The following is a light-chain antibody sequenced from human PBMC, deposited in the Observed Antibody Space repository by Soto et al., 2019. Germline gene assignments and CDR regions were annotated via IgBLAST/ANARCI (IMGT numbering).Light chain of an antibody. Sequence: EVVMTQSPATLSVSPGERVTLSCTASQSVSGNLAWYQQKPGQAPRLLIHGASTRATDIPARFSGSGSGTEFTLTITSLQSEDFAVYYCQQYHNWPPGLTFGGGTRWIS. CDR3: QQYHNWPPGLT. V-gene: IGKV3-15*01. J-gene: IGKJ4*01. CDR2: GAS. CDR1: QSVSGN.